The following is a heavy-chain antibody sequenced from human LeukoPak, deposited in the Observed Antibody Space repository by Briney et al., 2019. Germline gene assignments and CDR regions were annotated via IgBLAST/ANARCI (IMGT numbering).Heavy chain of an antibody. Sequence: PSETLSLTCAVYGGSFSGYYWSWIRQPPGKGLEWIGEINHSGSTNYNPSLKSRVTISVDTSKNQFSLKLSSVTAADTAVYYCARGRRIFVSHWFDPWGQGTLVTVSS. CDR3: ARGRRIFVSHWFDP. CDR1: GGSFSGYY. J-gene: IGHJ5*02. CDR2: INHSGST. V-gene: IGHV4-34*01. D-gene: IGHD2-15*01.